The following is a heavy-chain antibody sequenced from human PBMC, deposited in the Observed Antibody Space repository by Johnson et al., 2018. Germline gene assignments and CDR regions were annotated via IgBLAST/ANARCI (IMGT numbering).Heavy chain of an antibody. CDR2: FYPGDSDI. CDR1: GYSFTSYW. Sequence: VQLVQSGAEVKKPGESLKISCKGSGYSFTSYWIGWVRQMPGKGLEWMGLFYPGDSDIKYSPSFQGQVTISADQSISTAYLQWRSLKASDTAMYYCARLNHHERGDGFVIWGQGTMVTFSS. V-gene: IGHV5-51*01. CDR3: ARLNHHERGDGFVI. J-gene: IGHJ3*02. D-gene: IGHD1-1*01.